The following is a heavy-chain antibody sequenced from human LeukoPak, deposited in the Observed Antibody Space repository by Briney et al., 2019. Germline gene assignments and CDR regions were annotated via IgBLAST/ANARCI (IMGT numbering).Heavy chain of an antibody. J-gene: IGHJ4*02. V-gene: IGHV4-59*01. CDR2: IYYSGST. Sequence: PSETLSLTCTVSGGSISSYYWSWIRQPPGKGLEWIGYIYYSGSTNYNPSLKSRVTISVDTSKNQFSLKLSSVTAADTAVYYCARSGYSDNWYYFDYWGQGTLVTVSS. CDR3: ARSGYSDNWYYFDY. D-gene: IGHD6-13*01. CDR1: GGSISSYY.